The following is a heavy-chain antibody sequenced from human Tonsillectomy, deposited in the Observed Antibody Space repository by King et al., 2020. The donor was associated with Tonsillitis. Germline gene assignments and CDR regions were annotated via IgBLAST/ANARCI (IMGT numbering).Heavy chain of an antibody. CDR2: ISSIVSTI. V-gene: IGHV3-11*01. J-gene: IGHJ4*02. D-gene: IGHD1-26*01. Sequence: SWIRQAPGTWLEWVSYISSIVSTIYYADSVKGRFTISRDNAKTSLYLQMKSLRAEDTAVYYCERGPATYLGQGTMVTVSS. CDR3: ERGPATY.